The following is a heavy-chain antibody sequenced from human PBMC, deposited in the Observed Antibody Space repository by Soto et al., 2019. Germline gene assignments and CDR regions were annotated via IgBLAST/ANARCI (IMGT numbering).Heavy chain of an antibody. CDR3: AREISSSLFYSD. CDR1: GFTFSSYS. CDR2: ISSSSSYI. D-gene: IGHD6-6*01. J-gene: IGHJ4*02. Sequence: GESLKISCAASGFTFSSYSMNWVRQAPGKGLEWVSSISSSSSYIYYADSVKGRFTISRDNAKNSLYLQMNSLRAEDTAVYYCAREISSSLFYSDWGQGTLVTVSS. V-gene: IGHV3-21*01.